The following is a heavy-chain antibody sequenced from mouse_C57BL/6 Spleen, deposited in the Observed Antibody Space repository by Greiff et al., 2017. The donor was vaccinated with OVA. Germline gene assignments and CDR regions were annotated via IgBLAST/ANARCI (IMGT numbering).Heavy chain of an antibody. CDR1: GYTFTSYW. CDR3: ARSTMDTEGFAY. Sequence: QVQLQQPGAELVMPGASVKLSCKASGYTFTSYWMHWVKQRPGQGLEWIGEIDPSDSYTNYNQKFKGKSTLTVDKSSSTAYMQLSSLTSEDSAVYYCARSTMDTEGFAYWGQGTLVTVSA. V-gene: IGHV1-69*01. CDR2: IDPSDSYT. J-gene: IGHJ3*01. D-gene: IGHD2-1*01.